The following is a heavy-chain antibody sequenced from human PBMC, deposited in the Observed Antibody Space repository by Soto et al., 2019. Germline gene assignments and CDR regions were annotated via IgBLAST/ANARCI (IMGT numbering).Heavy chain of an antibody. CDR3: ARGPSQPAAFPAQDV. CDR1: GGSFSGYY. V-gene: IGHV4-34*01. J-gene: IGHJ6*02. D-gene: IGHD2-2*01. CDR2: INHSGST. Sequence: SETLSLTCAVYGGSFSGYYWSWIRQPPGKGLEWIGEINHSGSTNYNPSLKSRVTISVDASKNQFSLKLSSVTAADTAVYYCARGPSQPAAFPAQDVWGQGTTVTVSS.